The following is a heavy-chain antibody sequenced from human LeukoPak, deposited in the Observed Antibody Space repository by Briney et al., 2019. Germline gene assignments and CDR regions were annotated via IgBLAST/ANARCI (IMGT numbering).Heavy chain of an antibody. CDR2: IYYSGST. J-gene: IGHJ6*02. CDR3: ARVLGYCSSTSCPYYYYYGMDV. CDR1: GGSISSSSYY. D-gene: IGHD2-2*01. V-gene: IGHV4-39*07. Sequence: SETLSLTCTVSGGSISSSSYYWGWIRQPPGKGLEWIGSIYYSGSTYYNPSLKSRVTISVDTSKNQFSLKLSSVTAADTAVYYCARVLGYCSSTSCPYYYYYGMDVWGQGTTVTVSS.